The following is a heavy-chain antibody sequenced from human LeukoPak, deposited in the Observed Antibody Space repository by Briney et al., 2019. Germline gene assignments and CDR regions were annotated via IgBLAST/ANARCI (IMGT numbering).Heavy chain of an antibody. V-gene: IGHV3-30*04. CDR1: GFTFSSYA. CDR3: ARENYDFWSGYYPESRRITQFDY. D-gene: IGHD3-3*01. Sequence: GGSLRLSCAASGFTFSSYAMHWVRQAPGKGLEWVAVISYDGSNKYYADSVKGRFTISRDNSKNTLYLQMNSLRAEDTAVYYCARENYDFWSGYYPESRRITQFDYWGQGTLVTVSS. CDR2: ISYDGSNK. J-gene: IGHJ4*02.